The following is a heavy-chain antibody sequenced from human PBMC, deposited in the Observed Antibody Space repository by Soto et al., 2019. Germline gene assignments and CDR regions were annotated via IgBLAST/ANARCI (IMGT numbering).Heavy chain of an antibody. V-gene: IGHV1-8*01. CDR2: MNPNSGNT. J-gene: IGHJ6*02. CDR3: ARWPDGYYYYGMDV. Sequence: QVQLVQSGAEVKKPGASVKVSCKASVYTFTSYDINWVRQATGQGLEWMGWMNPNSGNTGYAQKFQGRVTMTRNTSISTAYMELSSLRSEDTAVYYCARWPDGYYYYGMDVWGQGPTVTVSS. CDR1: VYTFTSYD.